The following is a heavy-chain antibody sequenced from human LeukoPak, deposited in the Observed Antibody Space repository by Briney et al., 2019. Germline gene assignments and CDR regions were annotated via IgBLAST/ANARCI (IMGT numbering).Heavy chain of an antibody. CDR1: GYTLTELS. V-gene: IGHV1-24*01. CDR2: FDPEDGET. J-gene: IGHJ6*02. Sequence: GASVKVSCKVSGYTLTELSMHWVRQAPGKGLEWMGGFDPEDGETLYAQKFQGRVTMTEDTSTDTAYMDLSSLRSEDTAVYYCATDQRGAGLGFRYGSGSYNGMDVWGQGTTVTVSS. D-gene: IGHD3-10*01. CDR3: ATDQRGAGLGFRYGSGSYNGMDV.